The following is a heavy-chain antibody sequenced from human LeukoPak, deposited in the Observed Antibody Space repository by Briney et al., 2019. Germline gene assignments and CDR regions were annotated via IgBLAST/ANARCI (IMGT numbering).Heavy chain of an antibody. Sequence: ASVTVSFKASGGTFSSYAISWVRQAPGRGLEWMGGIIPMFGTAKYAQKFQGRVTITADESTSTAYMELSRLRSDDTAVYYCARAGSSGWYKPEYYFDYWGQGTLVTVSS. CDR3: ARAGSSGWYKPEYYFDY. J-gene: IGHJ4*02. D-gene: IGHD6-19*01. CDR1: GGTFSSYA. V-gene: IGHV1-69*13. CDR2: IIPMFGTA.